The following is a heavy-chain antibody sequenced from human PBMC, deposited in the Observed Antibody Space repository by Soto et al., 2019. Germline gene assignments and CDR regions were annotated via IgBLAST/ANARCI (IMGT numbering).Heavy chain of an antibody. V-gene: IGHV3-23*01. CDR2: ISGSGGST. CDR3: AKAALPGTIAPLGWLDP. CDR1: GFTFSSYA. Sequence: GGSLRLSCAASGFTFSSYAMSWVRQAPGKGLEWVSAISGSGGSTYYADSVKGRFTISRDNSKNTLYLQMNSLRAEDTAVYYCAKAALPGTIAPLGWLDPWGQGTLVTVSS. D-gene: IGHD3-10*01. J-gene: IGHJ5*02.